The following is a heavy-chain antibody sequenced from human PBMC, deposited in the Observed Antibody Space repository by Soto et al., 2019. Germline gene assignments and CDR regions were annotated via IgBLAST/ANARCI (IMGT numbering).Heavy chain of an antibody. J-gene: IGHJ4*02. V-gene: IGHV3-23*01. CDR2: ISVSGGST. CDR3: GAGAVAGLGVY. D-gene: IGHD6-19*01. Sequence: LRLSCAASGFTFSSYAMSWVRQAPGQGLEWVSAISVSGGSTYYADSVKGRFTISRDNSKNTLYLQMNSLRAEDTAVYYCGAGAVAGLGVYWGQGTLVTVSS. CDR1: GFTFSSYA.